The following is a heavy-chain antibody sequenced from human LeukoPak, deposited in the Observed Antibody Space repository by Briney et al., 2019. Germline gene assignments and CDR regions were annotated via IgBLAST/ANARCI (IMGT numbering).Heavy chain of an antibody. CDR2: VYSGGLT. V-gene: IGHV3-66*01. D-gene: IGHD6-19*01. CDR3: VRDRWPGLGDF. J-gene: IGHJ6*02. Sequence: GGSLRLSCAASGFTASDNYMSWVRQAPGKGLEWVSTVYSGGLTYYADPVKGRFTISRDNSKNTLYPQMSSLRAEDTAVYYCVRDRWPGLGDFWGQGTTVTVSS. CDR1: GFTASDNY.